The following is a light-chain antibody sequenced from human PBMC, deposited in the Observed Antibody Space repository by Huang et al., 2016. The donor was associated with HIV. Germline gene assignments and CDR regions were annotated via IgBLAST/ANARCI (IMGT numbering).Light chain of an antibody. CDR3: QQYFNPPVT. CDR2: WAS. CDR1: QSVLSGNNKNY. Sequence: DIVMTQSPDSLAVSLGERATINCKYSQSVLSGNNKNYLAWFQQKSGQPPKLLIYWASTRESGVPDRFSGSGSRTDFTLTINNLQPEDVAVYYCQQYFNPPVTFGPGTKVHVK. V-gene: IGKV4-1*01. J-gene: IGKJ3*01.